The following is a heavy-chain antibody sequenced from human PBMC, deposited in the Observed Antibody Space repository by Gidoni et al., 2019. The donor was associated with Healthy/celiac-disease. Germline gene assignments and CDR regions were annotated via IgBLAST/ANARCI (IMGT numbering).Heavy chain of an antibody. D-gene: IGHD3-16*02. CDR1: GYTFTSYG. Sequence: QVQLVQSGAEVKKPGASVKVSCKASGYTFTSYGISWVRQAPGQGLEWMGWISAYNGNTNYAQKLQGRVTMTTDTSTSTAYMELRSLRSDDTAVYYCARVDPLLGVWGSTGSALLGELSPFDYWGQGTLVTVSS. V-gene: IGHV1-18*01. CDR2: ISAYNGNT. J-gene: IGHJ4*02. CDR3: ARVDPLLGVWGSTGSALLGELSPFDY.